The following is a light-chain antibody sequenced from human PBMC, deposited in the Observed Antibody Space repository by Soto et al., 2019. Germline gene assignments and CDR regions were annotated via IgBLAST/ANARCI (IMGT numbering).Light chain of an antibody. J-gene: IGLJ1*01. CDR1: SNDVGGYDF. Sequence: QSVLAQPASVSGSPGQSTTISCTGTSNDVGGYDFVSWYQHHPGKAPKLIIYDVNNRPSGLSNRFSGSKSGNTASLTISGLQTEDEADYYCSSYTTTHTRVFGSGTKVTVL. V-gene: IGLV2-14*01. CDR2: DVN. CDR3: SSYTTTHTRV.